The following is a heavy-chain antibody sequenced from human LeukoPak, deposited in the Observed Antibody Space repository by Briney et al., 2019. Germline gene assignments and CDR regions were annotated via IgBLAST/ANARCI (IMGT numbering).Heavy chain of an antibody. V-gene: IGHV2-5*01. D-gene: IGHD2-21*01. Sequence: SGPTLVNPTQTLTLTCTFSGFSLSTSGVGVGWIRQPPGKALEWLALIYWNDDKRYSPSLKSRLTITKDTSKNQVVLTMTNMDPVDTATYYCARDVYCGGDCPPLFDYWGQGTLVTVSS. CDR2: IYWNDDK. CDR1: GFSLSTSGVG. CDR3: ARDVYCGGDCPPLFDY. J-gene: IGHJ4*02.